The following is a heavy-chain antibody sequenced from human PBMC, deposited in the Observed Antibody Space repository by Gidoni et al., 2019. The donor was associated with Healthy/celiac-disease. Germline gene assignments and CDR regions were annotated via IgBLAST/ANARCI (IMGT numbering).Heavy chain of an antibody. Sequence: EVQLVESGGGLVQPGGSLRLSCADSGFTLRSYWMSWVRQAPGKGLGWVANIKQDGSEKYYVDSVKGRFTISRDNAKNSLYLQMNSLRAEDTAVYYCARDQQWLVPEDWYFDLWGRGTLVTVSS. CDR3: ARDQQWLVPEDWYFDL. D-gene: IGHD6-19*01. V-gene: IGHV3-7*01. J-gene: IGHJ2*01. CDR1: GFTLRSYW. CDR2: IKQDGSEK.